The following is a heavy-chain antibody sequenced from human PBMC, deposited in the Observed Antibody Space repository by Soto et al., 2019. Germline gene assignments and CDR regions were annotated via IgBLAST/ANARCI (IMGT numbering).Heavy chain of an antibody. CDR1: GFTFSSYA. CDR2: VSGSGDNT. J-gene: IGHJ4*02. V-gene: IGHV3-23*01. D-gene: IGHD6-19*01. Sequence: PAVALRLSCVASGFTFSSYAMSWVRQAPGKGQEWVSAVSGSGDNTYYADSVTGRFTISRDNSKNTLHLQMSSLRAEDTDLYYCAKRTFIAVAGTLDYWGQGTLVTAS. CDR3: AKRTFIAVAGTLDY.